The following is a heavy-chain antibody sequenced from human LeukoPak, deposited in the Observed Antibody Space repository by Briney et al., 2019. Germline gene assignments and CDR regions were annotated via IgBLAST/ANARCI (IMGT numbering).Heavy chain of an antibody. Sequence: SVKVSCKASGGTFSSYATSWVRQAPGQGLEWMGGIIPIFGTANYAQKFQGRVTITADESTSTAYMELGSLRSEDTAVYYCARGTVDTAMVTDFDYWGQGTLVTVSS. J-gene: IGHJ4*02. CDR3: ARGTVDTAMVTDFDY. D-gene: IGHD5-18*01. CDR2: IIPIFGTA. V-gene: IGHV1-69*13. CDR1: GGTFSSYA.